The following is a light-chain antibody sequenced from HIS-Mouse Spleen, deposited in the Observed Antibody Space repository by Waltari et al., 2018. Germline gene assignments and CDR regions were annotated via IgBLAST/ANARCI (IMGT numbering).Light chain of an antibody. CDR3: CSYAGSYTLV. Sequence: QSALTQPRPVSGSPVQPVTISCTGTTTDVGGDNFVSWYQQHPGKAPKLMIYDVSKRPSGVPDRFSGSKSGNTASLTISGLQAEDEADYYCCSYAGSYTLVFGGGTKLTVL. CDR1: TTDVGGDNF. J-gene: IGLJ3*02. CDR2: DVS. V-gene: IGLV2-11*01.